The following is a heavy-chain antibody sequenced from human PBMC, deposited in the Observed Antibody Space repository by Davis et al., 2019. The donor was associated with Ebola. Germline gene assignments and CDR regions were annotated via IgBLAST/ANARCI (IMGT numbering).Heavy chain of an antibody. J-gene: IGHJ6*02. Sequence: HTGRSLRLSCAASGFTFSNYWLHWVRQVPGKGLVWVSRINSDETRTWYADSVKGRFTVSRDNAKNTLYLQVNSLRAEDSAVYFCARELRYLDWGWFFGMDVWGQGTTVTVSS. CDR2: INSDETRT. V-gene: IGHV3-74*01. CDR1: GFTFSNYW. D-gene: IGHD3-9*01. CDR3: ARELRYLDWGWFFGMDV.